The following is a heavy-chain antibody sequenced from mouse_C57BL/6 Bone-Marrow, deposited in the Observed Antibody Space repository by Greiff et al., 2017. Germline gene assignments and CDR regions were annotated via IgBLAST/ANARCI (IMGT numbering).Heavy chain of an antibody. V-gene: IGHV1-69*01. J-gene: IGHJ4*01. D-gene: IGHD2-12*01. CDR1: GYTFTSYW. CDR3: ASSGSYGEYDAMDY. CDR2: IDPSDSYT. Sequence: QVQLQQPGAELVMPGASVKLSCKASGYTFTSYWMHWVKQRPGQGLEWIGEIDPSDSYTNYNQKFKGKSTLTVDKSSRAASLQLTSLTSENSEVYDCASSGSYGEYDAMDYWGQGTSGTVSS.